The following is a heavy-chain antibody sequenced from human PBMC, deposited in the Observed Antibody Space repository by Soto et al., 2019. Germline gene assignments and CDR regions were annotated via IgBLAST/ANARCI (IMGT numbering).Heavy chain of an antibody. V-gene: IGHV3-21*01. Sequence: VQLVESGGGLVKAGGSLRLSCAASGFIFSTYSMNWVRQAPGKGLEWVSSISTTGDYMYYADSLRGRFTISRDNAKNSLYLQMSSLRVEDTAVYYCARGHGSSNFDYWGQGTLVTVSS. J-gene: IGHJ4*02. CDR1: GFIFSTYS. D-gene: IGHD1-26*01. CDR2: ISTTGDYM. CDR3: ARGHGSSNFDY.